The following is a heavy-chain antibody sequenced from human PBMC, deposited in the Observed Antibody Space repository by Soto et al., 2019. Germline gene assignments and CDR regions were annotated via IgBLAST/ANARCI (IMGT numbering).Heavy chain of an antibody. CDR1: GGSISSVGYY. Sequence: QVQLQESGPGLVKPSQTLSLTCTVSGGSISSVGYYWSWIRQHPGKGLEWIGYIYYSGSTYYNPSLKSRVTISADPSKNQSSRKLTPVTAADTAVYYCATAVFPWGQGTLVTVSS. CDR2: IYYSGST. CDR3: ATAVFP. J-gene: IGHJ5*02. V-gene: IGHV4-31*03.